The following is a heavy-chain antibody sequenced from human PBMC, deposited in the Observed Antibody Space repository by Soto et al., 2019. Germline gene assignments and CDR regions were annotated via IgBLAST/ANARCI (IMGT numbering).Heavy chain of an antibody. J-gene: IGHJ3*02. Sequence: EVQLVESGGGLVQPGGSLRLSCAASGFTFSSYWMSWVRQAPGKGLEWVANIKQDGSEKYHVDSVKGRFTVSRDNARNSLYLQVNSLRVEDTAIYYCARYDFRSGSHDALDIWGQGTMVTVSS. CDR3: ARYDFRSGSHDALDI. D-gene: IGHD3-3*01. CDR1: GFTFSSYW. V-gene: IGHV3-7*01. CDR2: IKQDGSEK.